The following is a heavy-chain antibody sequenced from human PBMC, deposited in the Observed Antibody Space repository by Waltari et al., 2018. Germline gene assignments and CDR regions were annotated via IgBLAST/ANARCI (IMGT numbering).Heavy chain of an antibody. CDR1: GAPIRRVDYY. J-gene: IGHJ4*02. CDR3: ATSRGGYAGVTIDY. D-gene: IGHD5-12*01. V-gene: IGHV4-30-4*08. CDR2: IYYRGST. Sequence: QVQLQESGPGLVKPSQALSLTCTVPGAPIRRVDYYWSRTRQPPGKGLEWIGSIYYRGSTYYNPSLKSRVTISVDTSKNQFSLKLSSVTAADTAVYYCATSRGGYAGVTIDYWGQGTLVTVSS.